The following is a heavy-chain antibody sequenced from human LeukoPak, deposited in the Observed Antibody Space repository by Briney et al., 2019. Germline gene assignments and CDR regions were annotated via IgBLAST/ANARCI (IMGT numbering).Heavy chain of an antibody. CDR3: TQTSNRIWFRFDY. CDR2: IYPGDSDT. J-gene: IGHJ4*02. D-gene: IGHD6-13*01. CDR1: RYIFSNYW. V-gene: IGHV5-51*01. Sequence: GESLKISCKGSRYIFSNYWIGWVRQMPGKGLECMGIIYPGDSDTRYSPSFQGQVTISADKSISTAYLQWSSLNASDPAMYYCTQTSNRIWFRFDYWGQGTLVTVSS.